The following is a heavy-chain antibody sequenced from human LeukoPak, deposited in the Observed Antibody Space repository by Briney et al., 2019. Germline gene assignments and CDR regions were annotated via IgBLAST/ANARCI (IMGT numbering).Heavy chain of an antibody. CDR2: INSDGSSA. D-gene: IGHD2-15*01. Sequence: GGSLRLSCAASGFTFSNYWMHWVRQAPGKGLVWVSRINSDGSSATYADSVKGRFTISRDNAKNTPYLQMNSLRAEDTAVYYCARGSDYYGMDVWGQGTLVTVSS. CDR1: GFTFSNYW. CDR3: ARGSDYYGMDV. V-gene: IGHV3-74*03. J-gene: IGHJ6*02.